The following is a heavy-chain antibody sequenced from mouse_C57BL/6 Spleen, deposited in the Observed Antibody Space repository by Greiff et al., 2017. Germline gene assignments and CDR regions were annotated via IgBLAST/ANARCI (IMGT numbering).Heavy chain of an antibody. J-gene: IGHJ1*03. D-gene: IGHD2-3*01. Sequence: QVQLQQPGAELVKPGASVKLSCKASGYTFTSYWMQWVKQRPGQGLEWIGEIDPSDSYTNYNQKFKGQATLTVDTSSSTAYMQLSSLTSEDSAVYYCARWLLTRYFDVWGTGTTVTVSS. CDR3: ARWLLTRYFDV. CDR2: IDPSDSYT. V-gene: IGHV1-50*01. CDR1: GYTFTSYW.